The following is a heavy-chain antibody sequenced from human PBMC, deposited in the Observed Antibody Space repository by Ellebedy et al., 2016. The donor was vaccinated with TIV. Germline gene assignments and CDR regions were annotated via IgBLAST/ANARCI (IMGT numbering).Heavy chain of an antibody. J-gene: IGHJ4*02. V-gene: IGHV3-30*01. CDR2: ISYDGSNK. CDR1: GFAFSSYA. D-gene: IGHD6-13*01. CDR3: ARAGYPSSWGGFDY. Sequence: PGGSLRLSCAASGFAFSSYAMYWVPQAPGKGLEWVAVISYDGSNKYYPDSVKGRFTISRDTSKNTLYLQMNSLKPEDTAVYYCARAGYPSSWGGFDYWGQGTLVTVSS.